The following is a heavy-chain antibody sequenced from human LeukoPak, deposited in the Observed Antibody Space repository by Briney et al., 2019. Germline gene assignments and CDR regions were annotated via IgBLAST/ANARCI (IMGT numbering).Heavy chain of an antibody. D-gene: IGHD1-26*01. CDR3: ARDNYSGSRYFDH. Sequence: GGSLRLSCAASGFTFSSYEMNWVRQAPGKGLEWVSYISSSGRTMYYADSVKGRFTVSRDNAKNSLYLQMNSLRAEDTAIYYCARDNYSGSRYFDHWGQGTLVTVSS. CDR1: GFTFSSYE. J-gene: IGHJ4*02. CDR2: ISSSGRTM. V-gene: IGHV3-48*03.